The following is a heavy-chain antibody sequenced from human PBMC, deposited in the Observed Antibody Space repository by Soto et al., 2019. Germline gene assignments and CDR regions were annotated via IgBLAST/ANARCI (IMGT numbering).Heavy chain of an antibody. D-gene: IGHD3-10*01. J-gene: IGHJ3*02. CDR1: GFTFSSYG. CDR3: AKTGPGGRFGDAFDI. Sequence: GGSLRLSCAASGFTFSSYGMHWVRQAPGKGLEWVSAISGSGGSTYYADSVKGRFTISRDNSKNTLYLQMNSLRAEDTAVYYCAKTGPGGRFGDAFDIWGQGTMVTVSS. V-gene: IGHV3-23*01. CDR2: ISGSGGST.